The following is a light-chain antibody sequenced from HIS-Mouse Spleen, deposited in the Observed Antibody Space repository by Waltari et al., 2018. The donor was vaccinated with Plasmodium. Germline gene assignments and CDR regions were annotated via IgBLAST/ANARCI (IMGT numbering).Light chain of an antibody. CDR2: RNN. V-gene: IGLV1-47*01. J-gene: IGLJ3*02. CDR1: SSNIGSNY. CDR3: AAWDDSLSGRV. Sequence: QSVLTQPPSASGTPGQRVTITCSGSSSNIGSNYVYWYQQLPGTAPKHIIYRNNQRPSGVPDRFSGSKSGTSASLAISGLRSEDEADYYCAAWDDSLSGRVFGGGTKLTVL.